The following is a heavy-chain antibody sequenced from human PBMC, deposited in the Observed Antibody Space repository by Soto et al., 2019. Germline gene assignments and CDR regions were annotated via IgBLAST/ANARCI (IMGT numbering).Heavy chain of an antibody. CDR1: GYTFPSSG. D-gene: IGHD2-15*01. CDR2: ISTYNGDT. Sequence: ASGKVSCKASGYTFPSSGISWVRQAPGQGLEWMGWISTYNGDTNYAQKLQGRVTMTTGTSTGTAYMELRTLRSDDTAVYYCARSRLPYYYGLDVWGQGTTVTVSS. CDR3: ARSRLPYYYGLDV. J-gene: IGHJ6*02. V-gene: IGHV1-18*01.